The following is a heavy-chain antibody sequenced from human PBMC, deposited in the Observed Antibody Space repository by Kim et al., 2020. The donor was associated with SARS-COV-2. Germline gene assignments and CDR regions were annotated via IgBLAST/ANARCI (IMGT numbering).Heavy chain of an antibody. D-gene: IGHD3-10*01. Sequence: ASVKVSCKASGYTFTSYGISWVRQAPGQGLEWMGWISAYNGNTNYAQKLQGRVTMTTDTSTSTAYMELRSLRSDDTAVYYCARDGFGELLSYYYGMDVWGQGTTVTVSS. CDR2: ISAYNGNT. CDR3: ARDGFGELLSYYYGMDV. CDR1: GYTFTSYG. V-gene: IGHV1-18*01. J-gene: IGHJ6*02.